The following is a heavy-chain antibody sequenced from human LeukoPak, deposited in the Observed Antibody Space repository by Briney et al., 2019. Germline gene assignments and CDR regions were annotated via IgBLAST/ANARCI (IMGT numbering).Heavy chain of an antibody. CDR2: INPNNGNT. J-gene: IGHJ5*02. D-gene: IGHD2-8*01. CDR3: ARDFTPPHCTTPNCPRGGWFDP. CDR1: DYTFASYG. V-gene: IGHV1-18*01. Sequence: ALVKVSCKAYDYTFASYGISWVRQAPGRGLEWMGWINPNNGNTRYAENLQGRVTMTTDISTSTAYMELRSLRSDDTAIYYCARDFTPPHCTTPNCPRGGWFDPWGQGTLVTVSS.